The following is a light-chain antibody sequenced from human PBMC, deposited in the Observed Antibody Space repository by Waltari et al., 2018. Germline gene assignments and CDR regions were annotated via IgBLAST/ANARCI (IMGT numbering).Light chain of an antibody. CDR3: QQNYRTPT. Sequence: DVQVTQSPSSLSASVGDSVPITCRTSPDIDRYLIWYQQKPGNAPKLLIYAASYLQSGVPSRFSGSGSGTDFSLTISSLQPEDFAVYYCQQNYRTPTFGGGTKVEVK. J-gene: IGKJ4*01. V-gene: IGKV1-39*01. CDR1: PDIDRY. CDR2: AAS.